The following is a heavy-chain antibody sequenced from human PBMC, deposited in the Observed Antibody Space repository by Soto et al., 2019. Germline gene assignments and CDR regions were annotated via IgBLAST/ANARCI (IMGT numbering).Heavy chain of an antibody. D-gene: IGHD4-17*01. CDR1: GFTFSSYA. Sequence: GESLKISCAASGFTFSSYAMSWVRQAPGKGLEWVSAISGSGGSTYYADSVKGRFTISRDNSKNTLYLQMNSLRAEDTAVYYCASDYGGFHGEPPRPDIDDPEFDYWGQGTLVTVSS. CDR3: ASDYGGFHGEPPRPDIDDPEFDY. CDR2: ISGSGGST. J-gene: IGHJ4*02. V-gene: IGHV3-23*01.